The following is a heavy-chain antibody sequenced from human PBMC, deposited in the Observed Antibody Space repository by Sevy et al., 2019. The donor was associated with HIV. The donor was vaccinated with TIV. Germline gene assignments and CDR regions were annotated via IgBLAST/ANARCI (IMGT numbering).Heavy chain of an antibody. CDR1: GYTLTKLP. V-gene: IGHV1-24*01. D-gene: IGHD3-3*01. Sequence: ASVKVSCKVSGYTLTKLPMHWVRQAPGKGLEWMGGFDPEDGETIYAQRFQGRVTMIEDTSTDTAYMEQSSLRSEDTAVYYCATLDFWGEIPFCGTDVWGQGTTVTVSS. CDR3: ATLDFWGEIPFCGTDV. CDR2: FDPEDGET. J-gene: IGHJ6*02.